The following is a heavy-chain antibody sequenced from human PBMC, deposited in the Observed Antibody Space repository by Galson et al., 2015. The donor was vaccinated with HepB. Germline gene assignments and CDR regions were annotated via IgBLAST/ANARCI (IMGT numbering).Heavy chain of an antibody. CDR3: TSGGGDSYGVPLWYLDY. CDR1: GGSLSSYA. D-gene: IGHD5-18*01. V-gene: IGHV1-69*13. Sequence: SVKVSCKASGGSLSSYAISWVRQAPGQGLEWMGGIIPLFGKANYAQKFQGRVTITADESTSTTYMELNSLRSEDTALYYCTSGGGDSYGVPLWYLDYWGQGTLVSVSS. J-gene: IGHJ4*02. CDR2: IIPLFGKA.